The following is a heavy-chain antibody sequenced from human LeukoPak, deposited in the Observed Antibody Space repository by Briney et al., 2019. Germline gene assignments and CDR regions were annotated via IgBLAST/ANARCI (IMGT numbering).Heavy chain of an antibody. CDR2: SIPIFGTA. V-gene: IGHV1-69*05. CDR1: GGTFSSYG. Sequence: SVKVSCKGSGGTFSSYGIRWVRQAPGQGLEWMGESIPIFGTANYAQKFQDRVTITTDESTSTAYMELSSLRFEDTAVYYCARVVVHTFYYYYMDVWGKGTTVTVSS. J-gene: IGHJ6*03. CDR3: ARVVVHTFYYYYMDV. D-gene: IGHD2-15*01.